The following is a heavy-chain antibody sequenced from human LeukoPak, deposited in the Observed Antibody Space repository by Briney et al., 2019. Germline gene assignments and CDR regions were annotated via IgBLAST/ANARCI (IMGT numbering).Heavy chain of an antibody. V-gene: IGHV1-18*04. CDR2: ISAYNGNT. CDR1: GYTFTSYS. D-gene: IGHD2-2*01. J-gene: IGHJ4*02. Sequence: ASVKVSCKASGYTFTSYSMTWVRQAPGQGLEWMGWISAYNGNTNYAQNLQDRVTMTTDTSTTTAYMELRSLRPDDTAVYYCARTLGYCSYTSCHTTLDHWGQGTLVTVSS. CDR3: ARTLGYCSYTSCHTTLDH.